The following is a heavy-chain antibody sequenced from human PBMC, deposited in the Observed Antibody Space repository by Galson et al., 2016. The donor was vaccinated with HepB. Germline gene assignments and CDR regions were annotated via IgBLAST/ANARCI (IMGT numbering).Heavy chain of an antibody. Sequence: SVKVSCKASGGSFTDYAISWVRQAPGQGLEWMGGIIPMFVTPNYAQKFQDRVTITADESTTTVYLELTSLKSEDTAVYYCARGGILSVAMRASDVWGHGTMVTVSS. CDR3: ARGGILSVAMRASDV. CDR2: IIPMFVTP. V-gene: IGHV1-69*13. CDR1: GGSFTDYA. J-gene: IGHJ3*01. D-gene: IGHD2-2*01.